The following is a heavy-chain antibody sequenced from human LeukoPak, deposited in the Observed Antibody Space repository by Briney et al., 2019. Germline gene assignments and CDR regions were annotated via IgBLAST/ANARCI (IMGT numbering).Heavy chain of an antibody. D-gene: IGHD3-10*01. V-gene: IGHV3-7*01. Sequence: GGSLRLSCAGSGFTFSKYWMSWVRQAPGKGLEWVANIKQDGSEKYYVDSVKDRFTISRDNAKNSLYLQMHSMRADDTAVYCCARLLGNYGSGSYYRPGEFDPWGQGTLVTVSS. CDR3: ARLLGNYGSGSYYRPGEFDP. CDR2: IKQDGSEK. J-gene: IGHJ5*02. CDR1: GFTFSKYW.